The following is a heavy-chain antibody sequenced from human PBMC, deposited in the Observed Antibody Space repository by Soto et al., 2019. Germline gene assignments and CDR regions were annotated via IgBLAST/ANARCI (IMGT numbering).Heavy chain of an antibody. Sequence: QITLKESGPTLVKPTQTLTLTCTFSGFSLTTRGVGVGWIRQPPGKALECLALIYWDDDKRYSPSLQSRLSITKDTSKNQVVLTMTIVDPVDTPSSHCAHISNYYQYDRFDPWGQGTLVSVSS. CDR3: AHISNYYQYDRFDP. CDR2: IYWDDDK. V-gene: IGHV2-5*02. J-gene: IGHJ5*02. D-gene: IGHD3-16*01. CDR1: GFSLTTRGVG.